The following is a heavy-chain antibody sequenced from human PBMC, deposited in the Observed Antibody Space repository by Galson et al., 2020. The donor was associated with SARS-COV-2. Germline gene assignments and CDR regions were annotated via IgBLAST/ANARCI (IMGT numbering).Heavy chain of an antibody. D-gene: IGHD4-17*01. Sequence: ETSETLSLTCTLPGGSISRSTDYWGCIRQPPGKGLEWIGSIYYSGTTYYNPSLKSRVTISSDTSKNQFSLKLSSVTAAETAVYYCARLLNDYGDYPFDYWGQGTLVTVSS. V-gene: IGHV4-39*01. CDR3: ARLLNDYGDYPFDY. CDR2: IYYSGTT. CDR1: GGSISRSTDY. J-gene: IGHJ4*02.